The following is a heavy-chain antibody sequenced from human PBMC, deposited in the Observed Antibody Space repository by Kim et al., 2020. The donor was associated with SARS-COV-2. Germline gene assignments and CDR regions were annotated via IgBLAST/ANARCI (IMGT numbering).Heavy chain of an antibody. Sequence: SETLSLTCTVSGGSISSSSYYWGWIRQPPGKGLEWIGSIYYSGSTYYNPSLKSRVTISVDTSKNQFSLKLSSVTAADTAVYYCARDRVPVVATIFDYWG. D-gene: IGHD5-12*01. J-gene: IGHJ5*01. CDR1: GGSISSSSYY. CDR2: IYYSGST. CDR3: ARDRVPVVATIFDY. V-gene: IGHV4-39*07.